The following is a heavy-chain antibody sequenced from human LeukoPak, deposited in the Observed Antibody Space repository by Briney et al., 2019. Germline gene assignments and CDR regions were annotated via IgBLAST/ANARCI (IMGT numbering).Heavy chain of an antibody. CDR1: GYTFPGYY. CDR2: INPNSGGT. CDR3: ARGLWVGVVGASNY. J-gene: IGHJ4*02. D-gene: IGHD1-26*01. Sequence: ASVKVSFKASGYTFPGYYMHWVRPAPGQGLGWMGWINPNSGGTNYAQKFQGRVTMTRDTSISTAYVELSRLRSDDTAVYYCARGLWVGVVGASNYWGQGTLVTVSS. V-gene: IGHV1-2*02.